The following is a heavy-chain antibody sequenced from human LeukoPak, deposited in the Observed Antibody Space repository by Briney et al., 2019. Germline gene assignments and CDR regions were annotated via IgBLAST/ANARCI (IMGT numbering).Heavy chain of an antibody. CDR1: GFTVSNYY. CDR3: ARGGPGTTFDS. J-gene: IGHJ4*02. V-gene: IGHV3-66*01. D-gene: IGHD1-14*01. Sequence: GGSLRLSCAASGFTVSNYYMSWVRQAPGKGLQWVSVIYTGGSTYYADSVKGRFTISRDNSKNTLYLQMNSLRAEDTAVYYCARGGPGTTFDSWGQGTLATVSS. CDR2: IYTGGST.